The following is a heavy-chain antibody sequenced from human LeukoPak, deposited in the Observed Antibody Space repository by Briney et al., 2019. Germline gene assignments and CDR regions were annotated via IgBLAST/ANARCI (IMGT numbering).Heavy chain of an antibody. CDR2: ISAYNGYT. V-gene: IGHV1-18*01. CDR3: ARVLTIFGVSGNMDV. D-gene: IGHD3-3*01. J-gene: IGHJ6*03. Sequence: GASVKVSCKASGYTFTNYGVSWVRQAPGQGLEWMGWISAYNGYTNYAQKLQGRVTMTTDTSTSTAYMELRSLRSDDTAVYYCARVLTIFGVSGNMDVWGKGTTVTVSS. CDR1: GYTFTNYG.